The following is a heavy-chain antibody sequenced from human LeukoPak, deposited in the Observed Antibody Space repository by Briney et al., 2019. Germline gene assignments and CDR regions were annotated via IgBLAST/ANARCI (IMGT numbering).Heavy chain of an antibody. J-gene: IGHJ5*01. CDR1: GGTFSSYA. D-gene: IGHD1-26*01. CDR3: ARASGSYWWFDS. CDR2: VNPNSGDT. V-gene: IGHV1-2*02. Sequence: GSVKVSCKASGGTFSSYAISWVRQAPGQGLEWMGCVNPNSGDTNYAQKFQGSVTMTRDTSISTVYMELSRLRSDDTAVYYCARASGSYWWFDSWGQGTLVTVSS.